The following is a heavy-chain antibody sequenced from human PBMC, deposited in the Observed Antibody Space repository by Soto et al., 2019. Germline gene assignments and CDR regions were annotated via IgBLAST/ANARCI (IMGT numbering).Heavy chain of an antibody. V-gene: IGHV3-30*03. D-gene: IGHD2-15*01. CDR1: TISINVHG. CDR2: ISNDGRVQ. Sequence: QVQLVESGGGVVQPGRSLRLSCTSSTISINVHGIQWVRQAPAKGLEWLAFISNDGRVQYYADSVKGRFTISRDYSKNTVDLQMNSLRNEETAVYYCARDDGGNPDYWGQGTLVTVSS. CDR3: ARDDGGNPDY. J-gene: IGHJ4*02.